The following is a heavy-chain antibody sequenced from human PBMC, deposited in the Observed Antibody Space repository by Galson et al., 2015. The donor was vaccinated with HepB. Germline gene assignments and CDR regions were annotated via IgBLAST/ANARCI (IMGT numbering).Heavy chain of an antibody. CDR3: ARAYYYDIIGYYRPFDY. Sequence: SVKVSCKASGGTFSSYAISWVRQAPGQGLEWMGWISAYNGNTNYAQKLQGRVTRTTDTSTSTAYMELRSLRSDDTAVYFCARAYYYDIIGYYRPFDYLGQGTLVTVSS. D-gene: IGHD3-22*01. V-gene: IGHV1-18*01. J-gene: IGHJ4*02. CDR1: GGTFSSYA. CDR2: ISAYNGNT.